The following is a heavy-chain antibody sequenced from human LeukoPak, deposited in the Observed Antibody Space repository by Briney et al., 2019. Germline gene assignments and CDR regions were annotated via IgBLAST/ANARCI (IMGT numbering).Heavy chain of an antibody. CDR1: GFTFSSYA. Sequence: PGGSLRLSCAASGFTFSSYAMHWVRQAPGKGLEWVAVISYDGSNKYYADSVKGRFTISRDNSKNTLYLQMNSLRAEDTAVYYCARSRYSSSSLAYWGQGTLVTVSS. CDR3: ARSRYSSSSLAY. J-gene: IGHJ4*02. V-gene: IGHV3-30*04. CDR2: ISYDGSNK. D-gene: IGHD6-6*01.